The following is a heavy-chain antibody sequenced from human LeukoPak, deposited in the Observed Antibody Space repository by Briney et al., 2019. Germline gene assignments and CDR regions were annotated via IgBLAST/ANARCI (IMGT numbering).Heavy chain of an antibody. CDR2: INPSGGST. V-gene: IGHV1-46*01. CDR3: ARDSRSLLDY. CDR1: GYTFTSYY. J-gene: IGHJ4*02. Sequence: ASVKVSCKASGYTFTSYYMHWVRQAPGQGLEWMGIINPSGGSTSYAQKFQGRVTMTRDTSISTAYMELSRLRSDDTAVYYCARDSRSLLDYWGQGTLVTVSS.